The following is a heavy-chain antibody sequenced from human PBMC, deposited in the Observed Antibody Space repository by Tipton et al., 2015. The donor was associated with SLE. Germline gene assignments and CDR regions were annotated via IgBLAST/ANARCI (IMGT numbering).Heavy chain of an antibody. D-gene: IGHD1-26*01. J-gene: IGHJ3*02. V-gene: IGHV3-49*04. CDR1: GFSFSSFT. CDR2: IRSNAFGGTT. Sequence: SLRLSCAASGFSFSSFTMHWVRHAPGKGLEWVGSIRSNAFGGTTEYAASVKGRVTISRDDSKSIAYLQMNSLKTEDTAVYYCTREWEQSDDAFDIWGQGTMVTVSS. CDR3: TREWEQSDDAFDI.